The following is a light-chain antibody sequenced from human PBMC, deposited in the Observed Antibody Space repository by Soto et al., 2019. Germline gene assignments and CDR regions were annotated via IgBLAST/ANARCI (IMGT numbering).Light chain of an antibody. V-gene: IGKV3-15*01. CDR3: QQYNIWPPWT. Sequence: EVVMTQSSATLSVSPGERATLSCRASQGVSGNLAWYQQKPGQAPRLLIYGASTRATGIPARFSGSGSGTEFTLTISSLQSEDFAVYYCQQYNIWPPWTFGQGTKVDI. CDR1: QGVSGN. J-gene: IGKJ1*01. CDR2: GAS.